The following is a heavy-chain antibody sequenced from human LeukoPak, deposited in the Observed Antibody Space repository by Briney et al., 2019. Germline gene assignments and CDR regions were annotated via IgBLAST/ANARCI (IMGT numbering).Heavy chain of an antibody. CDR2: INFNRGDT. V-gene: IGHV1-2*02. CDR3: ARDKSNGIGIVY. CDR1: GYTFGNYY. Sequence: ASVKVSCKASGYTFGNYYIHWVRQAPGHGLEYMGWINFNRGDTNYQGRVTMTRDTSIDTVYMDLSSLRSDDTALYYCARDKSNGIGIVYWGQGTPVTVSS. D-gene: IGHD1-26*01. J-gene: IGHJ4*02.